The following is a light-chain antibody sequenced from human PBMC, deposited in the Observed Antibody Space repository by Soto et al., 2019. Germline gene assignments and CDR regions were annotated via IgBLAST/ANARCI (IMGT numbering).Light chain of an antibody. CDR2: TTS. CDR3: HQSYITPPA. CDR1: QNIDIY. J-gene: IGKJ2*01. Sequence: DVQMTQSPSSLSASVGDRVTITCRASQNIDIYLNWYQQKPGRPPTLLIHTTSRLQSGVPTRFSGSGSGTDFTLTISNLQPEDFATYSCHQSYITPPAFGQGTKVGIK. V-gene: IGKV1-39*01.